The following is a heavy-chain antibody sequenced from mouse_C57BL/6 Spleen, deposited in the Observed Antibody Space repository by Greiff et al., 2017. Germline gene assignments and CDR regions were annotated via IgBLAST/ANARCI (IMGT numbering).Heavy chain of an antibody. D-gene: IGHD1-2*01. Sequence: VQLQQSGAELMKPGASVKLSCKATGYTFTGYWIEWVKQRPGHGLEWIGEILPGSGSTNYSEKFKGKATFTADTSSNTAYMQLSSLTTEDSAIYYCARDTTARDYAMDYWGQGTSVTVSS. CDR1: GYTFTGYW. J-gene: IGHJ4*01. CDR2: ILPGSGST. V-gene: IGHV1-9*01. CDR3: ARDTTARDYAMDY.